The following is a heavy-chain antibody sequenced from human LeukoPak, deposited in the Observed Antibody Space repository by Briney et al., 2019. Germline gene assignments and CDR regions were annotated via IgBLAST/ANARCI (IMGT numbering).Heavy chain of an antibody. CDR2: IYPGDSDT. CDR1: GYSFTSYW. D-gene: IGHD5-18*01. V-gene: IGHV5-51*01. CDR3: ARQLRGYSYGYDAFDI. Sequence: GESLKISCKASGYSFTSYWIGWVRQMPGKGLEWMGIIYPGDSDTRYSPSFQGQVTISADKSISTAYLQWSSLKASDTAMYYCARQLRGYSYGYDAFDIWGQGTMVTVSS. J-gene: IGHJ3*02.